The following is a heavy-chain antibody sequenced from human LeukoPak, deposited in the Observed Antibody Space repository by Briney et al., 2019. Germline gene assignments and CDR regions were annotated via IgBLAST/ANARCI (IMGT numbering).Heavy chain of an antibody. CDR1: RYTFTGYY. CDR2: INPNSGGT. J-gene: IGHJ3*02. Sequence: ASVKVSCKASRYTFTGYYMHWVRQAPGQGLEWMGWINPNSGGTNYAQKFQGRVTMTRDTSISTAYMELSRLRSDDTAVYYCARHSSSCGDCNAFDIWGQGTMVTVSS. V-gene: IGHV1-2*02. CDR3: ARHSSSCGDCNAFDI. D-gene: IGHD6-13*01.